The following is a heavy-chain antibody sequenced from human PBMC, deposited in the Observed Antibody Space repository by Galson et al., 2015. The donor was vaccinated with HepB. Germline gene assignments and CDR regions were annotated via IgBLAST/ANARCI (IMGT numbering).Heavy chain of an antibody. CDR3: ARGKQWFNHYCYMDV. CDR2: INHSGST. D-gene: IGHD6-19*01. Sequence: TLSLTCAVYGGSFSGYYWSWIRQPPGKGLEWIGEINHSGSTYYSPSLKSRVTISVDTSKNQFSLKLSSVTAADTAVYYCARGKQWFNHYCYMDVWGKGTTVTVSS. CDR1: GGSFSGYY. J-gene: IGHJ6*03. V-gene: IGHV4-34*01.